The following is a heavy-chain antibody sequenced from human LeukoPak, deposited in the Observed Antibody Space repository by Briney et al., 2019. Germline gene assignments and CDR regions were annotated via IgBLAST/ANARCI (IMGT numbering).Heavy chain of an antibody. CDR3: ARIVGGRNWYYFDY. Sequence: SETLSLTCTVSSGSISGHYWGWVRHPPGKGLEFVSYVHYTGSTNSNRPLKSRLTMPVSKTQFSLNLSSVTAADTAVYYWARIVGGRNWYYFDYWGQGTLVTVSS. CDR1: SGSISGHY. V-gene: IGHV4-59*11. J-gene: IGHJ4*02. D-gene: IGHD6-13*01. CDR2: VHYTGST.